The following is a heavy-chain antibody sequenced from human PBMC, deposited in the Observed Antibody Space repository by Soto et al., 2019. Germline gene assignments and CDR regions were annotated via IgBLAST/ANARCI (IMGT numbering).Heavy chain of an antibody. CDR2: ISYDGSNK. V-gene: IGHV3-30*18. J-gene: IGHJ4*02. CDR3: AKGGRYFDWLSQYHFDY. Sequence: PGGSLRLSCAASGFTFSSYGMHWVRQAPGKXLEWVAVISYDGSNKYYADSVKGRFTISRDNSKNTLYLQMNSLRAEDTAVYYCAKGGRYFDWLSQYHFDYWGQGTLVTVSS. D-gene: IGHD3-9*01. CDR1: GFTFSSYG.